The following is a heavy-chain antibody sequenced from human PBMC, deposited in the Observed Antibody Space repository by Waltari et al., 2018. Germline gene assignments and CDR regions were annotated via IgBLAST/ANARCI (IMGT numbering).Heavy chain of an antibody. J-gene: IGHJ1*01. CDR3: AREGDYDFWSGYVTKYFQH. CDR2: IIPILGIA. D-gene: IGHD3-3*01. CDR1: GGTFSSYA. Sequence: QVQLVQSGAEVKKPGSSVKVSCKASGGTFSSYAISWVRQAPGHGLEWMGRIIPILGIANYAQKFQGRVTITADKSTSTAYMELSSLRSEDTAVYYCAREGDYDFWSGYVTKYFQHWGQGTLVTVSS. V-gene: IGHV1-69*04.